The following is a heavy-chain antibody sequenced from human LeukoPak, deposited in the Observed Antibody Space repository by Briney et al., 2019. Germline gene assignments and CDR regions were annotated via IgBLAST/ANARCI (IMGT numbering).Heavy chain of an antibody. CDR2: VNADSNST. Sequence: PGASVKVSCKASGYTFTTYDISWIRQAPGQGLEWMGWVNADSNSTGTTQKFQGRLTLTENTSTNTAYMELSSLRSDDTAVYYCARGMTLVRNDYYFDYWGQGTLVIVSS. CDR3: ARGMTLVRNDYYFDY. CDR1: GYTFTTYD. D-gene: IGHD4/OR15-4a*01. V-gene: IGHV1-8*01. J-gene: IGHJ4*02.